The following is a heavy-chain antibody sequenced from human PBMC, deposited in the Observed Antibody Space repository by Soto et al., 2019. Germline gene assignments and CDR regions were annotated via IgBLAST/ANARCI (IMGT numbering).Heavy chain of an antibody. J-gene: IGHJ4*02. Sequence: EVQLLESGGGLVQPGGSLRLSCAASGFTFSSYAMSWVRQAPGKGLEWVSAISGSGGSIYYADSVKGRFTISRDNSKNTLHQQMNSLQADDPAVYYCAKYLSWKQSYPRGYDYWGQGTLVTVSP. V-gene: IGHV3-23*01. CDR2: ISGSGGSI. CDR3: AKYLSWKQSYPRGYDY. CDR1: GFTFSSYA. D-gene: IGHD5-12*01.